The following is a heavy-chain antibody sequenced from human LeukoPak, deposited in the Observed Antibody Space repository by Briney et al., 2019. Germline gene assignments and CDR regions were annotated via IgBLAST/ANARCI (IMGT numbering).Heavy chain of an antibody. CDR1: AGSINSGDYY. CDR3: ARDTFWSGYFDY. D-gene: IGHD3-3*01. CDR2: IYSPGT. V-gene: IGHV4-61*02. J-gene: IGHJ4*02. Sequence: SQTLSLTCTVSAGSINSGDYYWSWIRQPAGKGLEWIGRIYSPGTNYNYNPSLKSRVTISIDTSKNQFSLKLSSVTAADTAVYYCARDTFWSGYFDYWGQGTLVTVSS.